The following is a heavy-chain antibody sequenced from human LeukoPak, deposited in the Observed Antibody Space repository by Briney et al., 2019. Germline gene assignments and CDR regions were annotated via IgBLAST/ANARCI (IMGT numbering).Heavy chain of an antibody. V-gene: IGHV3-30*02. CDR3: AKERDTAMVTIDY. J-gene: IGHJ4*02. Sequence: GGSLRLSCAASGFTLSSYGMHWVRQAPGKGLEGVAFIRYDVSNKYYADSVKGRFTISRDNSKNTLYLQMNSQRAEDTAVYYCAKERDTAMVTIDYWGQGTLVTVSS. CDR1: GFTLSSYG. D-gene: IGHD5-18*01. CDR2: IRYDVSNK.